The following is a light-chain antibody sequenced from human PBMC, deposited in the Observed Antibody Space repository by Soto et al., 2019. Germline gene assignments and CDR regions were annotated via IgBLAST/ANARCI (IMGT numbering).Light chain of an antibody. J-gene: IGKJ4*01. CDR1: QALSNY. CDR3: EPHSRYPLA. Sequence: DVQRPQCPSSRSASVGDTVTITCRASQALSNYLAWYQQKPGKAPDLLIYSASTLQSGVPARFSGSGSETEFSLTIRALQPEDFATYYCEPHSRYPLAFGGGTKVDIK. CDR2: SAS. V-gene: IGKV1-9*01.